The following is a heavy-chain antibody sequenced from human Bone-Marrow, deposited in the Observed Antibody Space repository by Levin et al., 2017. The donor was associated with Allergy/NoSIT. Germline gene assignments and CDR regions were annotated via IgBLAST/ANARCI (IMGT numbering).Heavy chain of an antibody. CDR2: INSDGSST. CDR3: ARVRPGYAMRAFDI. J-gene: IGHJ3*02. D-gene: IGHD2-8*01. CDR1: GFTFSSYW. V-gene: IGHV3-74*01. Sequence: GESLKISCAASGFTFSSYWMHWVRQAPGKGLVWVSRINSDGSSTSYADSVKGRFTISRDNAKNTLYLQMNSLRAEDTAVYYCARVRPGYAMRAFDIWGQGTMVTVSS.